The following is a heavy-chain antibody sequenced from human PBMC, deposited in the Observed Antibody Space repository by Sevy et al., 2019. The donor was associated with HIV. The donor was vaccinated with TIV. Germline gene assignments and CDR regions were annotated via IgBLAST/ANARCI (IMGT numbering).Heavy chain of an antibody. CDR2: ISYDGSNK. D-gene: IGHD1-26*01. CDR1: GFTFRSYT. V-gene: IGHV3-30*04. J-gene: IGHJ4*02. CDR3: AREGHTGSYGGFDY. Sequence: GGSLRLSCAASGFTFRSYTMHWVRQAPGNGLEWVALISYDGSNKYYADSVKGRFTISRDNSKNTLFLQMNSLRTDDTALYYCAREGHTGSYGGFDYWGQGTLVTVSS.